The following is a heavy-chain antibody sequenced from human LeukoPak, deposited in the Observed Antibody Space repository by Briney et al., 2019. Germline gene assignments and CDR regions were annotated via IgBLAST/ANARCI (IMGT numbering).Heavy chain of an antibody. J-gene: IGHJ4*02. V-gene: IGHV3-30*18. CDR3: AKAPNMYYYDSGGYAWFDY. CDR2: ISNDGIDK. CDR1: GFTFSSYG. D-gene: IGHD3-22*01. Sequence: GGSLRLSCAASGFTFSSYGMHWVRQAPGKGLEWVAVISNDGIDKYYADSVKGRFTISRDNSKNTLYLQMNSLRAEDTAVYYCAKAPNMYYYDSGGYAWFDYWGQGTLVTVSS.